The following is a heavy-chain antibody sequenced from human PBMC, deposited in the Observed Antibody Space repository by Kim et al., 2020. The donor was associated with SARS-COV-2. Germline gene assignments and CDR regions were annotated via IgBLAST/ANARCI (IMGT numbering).Heavy chain of an antibody. CDR1: GFTFSSYW. V-gene: IGHV3-7*03. CDR2: IKQDGSEK. J-gene: IGHJ4*02. CDR3: ARGAMVRGVHGRYYFDY. Sequence: GGSLRLSCAASGFTFSSYWMSWVRQAPGKGLEWVANIKQDGSEKYYVDSVKGRFTISRDNAKNSLYLQMNSLRAEDTAVYYCARGAMVRGVHGRYYFDYWGQGTLVTVSS. D-gene: IGHD3-10*01.